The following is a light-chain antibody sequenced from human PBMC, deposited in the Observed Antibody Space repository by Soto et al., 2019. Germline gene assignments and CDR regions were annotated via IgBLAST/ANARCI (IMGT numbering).Light chain of an antibody. V-gene: IGKV1D-16*01. CDR1: QDISSW. CDR2: DAS. CDR3: QQYINWPRT. Sequence: DIQMAQSPSSMSASVGDRVTITCRASQDISSWLAWYQQKPGKAPKYLIYDASTLDSGAPSRFSGSGSGTEFTLTISSLQSEDFAVYYCQQYINWPRTFGQGTKVDIK. J-gene: IGKJ1*01.